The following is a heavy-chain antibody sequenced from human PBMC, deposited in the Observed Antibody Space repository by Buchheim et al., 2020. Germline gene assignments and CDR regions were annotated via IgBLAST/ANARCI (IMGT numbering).Heavy chain of an antibody. CDR2: ISYDGSNK. J-gene: IGHJ6*03. Sequence: QVQLVESGGGVVQPGRSLRLSCAASGFTFSSYGMHWVRQAPGKGLEWVAVISYDGSNKYYADSVKGRFTISRDNSKNTLYRQMNSLRAEDTAVYYCANAARIAAAGTNYYYMDVWGKGTT. V-gene: IGHV3-30*18. CDR1: GFTFSSYG. CDR3: ANAARIAAAGTNYYYMDV. D-gene: IGHD6-13*01.